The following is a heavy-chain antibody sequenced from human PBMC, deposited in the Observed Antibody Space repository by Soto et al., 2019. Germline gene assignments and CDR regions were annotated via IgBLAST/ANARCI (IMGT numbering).Heavy chain of an antibody. J-gene: IGHJ6*02. CDR2: ISSSGSTI. CDR1: GFTFSDYY. Sequence: QVQLVESGGGLVKPGGSLRLSCSASGFTFSDYYMSWIRQAPGKGLEWVSYISSSGSTIYYADSVKGRFTISRDNAKNSLYLQMNSLRAEDTAVYYCARALADTPRVYYYGMDVWGQGTTVTVSS. V-gene: IGHV3-11*01. CDR3: ARALADTPRVYYYGMDV.